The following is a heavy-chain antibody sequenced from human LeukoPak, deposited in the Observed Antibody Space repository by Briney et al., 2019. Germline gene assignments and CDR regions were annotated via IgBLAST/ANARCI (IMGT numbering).Heavy chain of an antibody. CDR2: ITSSSSFI. V-gene: IGHV3-21*01. CDR1: GFTFSTYN. J-gene: IGHJ4*02. CDR3: ARRTEHFDILTGYPTFDY. D-gene: IGHD3-9*01. Sequence: PGGSLRLSCAASGFTFSTYNMNWVRQAPGKGLEWVSSITSSSSFIYYADSVKGRFTISIDNAKKSLYLQMNSLRAEDTAVYYCARRTEHFDILTGYPTFDYWGQGTPVTVSS.